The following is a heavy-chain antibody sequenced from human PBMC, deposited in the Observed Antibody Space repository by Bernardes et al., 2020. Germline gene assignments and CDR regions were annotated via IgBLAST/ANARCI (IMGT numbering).Heavy chain of an antibody. J-gene: IGHJ5*02. D-gene: IGHD1-1*01. Sequence: GGSLRLSCSASGFTFSDYAMYWVRQAPGKGLEYVSGISGHGGSTHYADSVKGRFTISRDNSKNTLFLQMSALRPDDTAVYYCVTWNGHPWGQGTLVTVSS. V-gene: IGHV3-64D*06. CDR2: ISGHGGST. CDR1: GFTFSDYA. CDR3: VTWNGHP.